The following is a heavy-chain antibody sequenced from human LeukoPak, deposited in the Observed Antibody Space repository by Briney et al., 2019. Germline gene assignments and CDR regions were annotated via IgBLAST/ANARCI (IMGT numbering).Heavy chain of an antibody. Sequence: SETLSLTCAVHGGSFSGYYWSWIRQPPGKGLEWIGEINHSGSTNYNPSLKSRVTISVDTSKNQFSLKLSSVTAADTAVYYCARAADYYDSSGYSHWGQGTLVTVSS. J-gene: IGHJ4*02. CDR3: ARAADYYDSSGYSH. D-gene: IGHD3-22*01. CDR1: GGSFSGYY. CDR2: INHSGST. V-gene: IGHV4-34*01.